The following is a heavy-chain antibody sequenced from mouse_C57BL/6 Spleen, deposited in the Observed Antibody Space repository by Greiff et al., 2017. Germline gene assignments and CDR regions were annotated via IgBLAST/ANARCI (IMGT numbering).Heavy chain of an antibody. CDR3: TRREDYGSSYNYAMDY. V-gene: IGHV1-15*01. J-gene: IGHJ4*01. D-gene: IGHD1-1*01. CDR1: GYTFTDYE. Sequence: VQLQQSGAELVRPGASVTLSCKASGYTFTDYEMHWVKQTPVHGLEWIGAIDPETGGTAYNQKFKGKAILTADKSSSTAYMELRSLTSEDSAVYYCTRREDYGSSYNYAMDYWGQGTSGTVSS. CDR2: IDPETGGT.